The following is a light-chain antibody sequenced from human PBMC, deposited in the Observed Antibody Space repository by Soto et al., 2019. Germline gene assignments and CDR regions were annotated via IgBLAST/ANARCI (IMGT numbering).Light chain of an antibody. CDR3: QEYNTWPALT. Sequence: EIVMTQSPATLSVSPGERATLSCRANQSVSSNLAWYQQKPGQAPRLLISGASTRATGIPDRFSGSGSGTAFTLTISRVQYEDFVVYYCQEYNTWPALTFGGGTKVEIK. CDR1: QSVSSN. J-gene: IGKJ4*01. CDR2: GAS. V-gene: IGKV3-15*01.